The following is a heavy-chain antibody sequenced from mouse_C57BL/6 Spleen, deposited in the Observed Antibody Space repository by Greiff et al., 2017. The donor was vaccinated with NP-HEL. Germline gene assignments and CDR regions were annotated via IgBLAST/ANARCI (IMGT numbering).Heavy chain of an antibody. V-gene: IGHV5-2*01. CDR2: INSDGGST. CDR3: ARATTVVARYWYFDV. J-gene: IGHJ1*03. CDR1: EYEFPSHD. D-gene: IGHD1-1*01. Sequence: EVQGVESGGGLVQPGESLKLSCESNEYEFPSHDMSWVRKTPEKRLELVAAINSDGGSTYYPDTMERRFIISRDNTKKTLYLQMSSLRSEDTALYYCARATTVVARYWYFDVWGTGTTVTVSS.